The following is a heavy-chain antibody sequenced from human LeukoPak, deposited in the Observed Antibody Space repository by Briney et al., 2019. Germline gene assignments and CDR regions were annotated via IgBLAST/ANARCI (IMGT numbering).Heavy chain of an antibody. V-gene: IGHV3-7*01. D-gene: IGHD3-3*01. J-gene: IGHJ4*02. CDR1: GFTFSSYW. CDR3: ARDQGYYDFWSGYYTTPYFDY. Sequence: GGSLRLSCAASGFTFSSYWMSWVRQAPGKGLEWVANIKQDGSEKYYVGSVKGRFTISRDNAKNSLYLQMNSLRAEDTAVYYCARDQGYYDFWSGYYTTPYFDYWGQGTLVTVSS. CDR2: IKQDGSEK.